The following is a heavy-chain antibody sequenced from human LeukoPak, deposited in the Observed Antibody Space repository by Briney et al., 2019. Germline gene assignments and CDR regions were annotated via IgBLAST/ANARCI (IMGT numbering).Heavy chain of an antibody. D-gene: IGHD1-26*01. CDR3: AKDKVPDGRWDIDY. Sequence: GGSLRLSCAASGFLFSTYTVNWVRQAPGQGLEWVAALAAASGTRYYANSVKGRFTISRDNSKNTVFLQMNSLRVEDTAVYYCAKDKVPDGRWDIDYWGQGTLVTVSS. CDR1: GFLFSTYT. J-gene: IGHJ4*02. CDR2: LAAASGTR. V-gene: IGHV3-23*01.